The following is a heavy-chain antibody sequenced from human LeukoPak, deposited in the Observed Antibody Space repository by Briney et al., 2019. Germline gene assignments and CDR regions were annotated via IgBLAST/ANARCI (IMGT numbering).Heavy chain of an antibody. Sequence: ASVKVCCKASGYTFTGYYMHWVRQAPGQGLEWMGWINPNSGGTNYAQKFQGRVTMTRDTSISTAYMELSRLRSDDTAVYYCARDAQYDFWSGYYPYYFDYWAREPWSPSPQ. J-gene: IGHJ4*02. CDR3: ARDAQYDFWSGYYPYYFDY. CDR2: INPNSGGT. D-gene: IGHD3-3*01. V-gene: IGHV1-2*02. CDR1: GYTFTGYY.